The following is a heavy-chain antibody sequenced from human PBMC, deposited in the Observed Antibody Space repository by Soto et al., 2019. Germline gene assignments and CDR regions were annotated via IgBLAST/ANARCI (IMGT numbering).Heavy chain of an antibody. CDR3: AKTLSGGSYTASLFDY. Sequence: QVQLVQSGAEVKKPGASVKVSCKASGFTFTRYYIHWVRQAPGQGLEWMGLINPGLGTTTYAQKFKGRVTMTTDTSTSTVYMELSSLRSDDTVGYYCAKTLSGGSYTASLFDYWGQGTLVTVSS. J-gene: IGHJ4*02. V-gene: IGHV1-46*01. CDR1: GFTFTRYY. CDR2: INPGLGTT. D-gene: IGHD2-15*01.